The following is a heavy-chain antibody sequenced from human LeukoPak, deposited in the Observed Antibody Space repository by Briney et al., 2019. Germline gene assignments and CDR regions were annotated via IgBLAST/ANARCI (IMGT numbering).Heavy chain of an antibody. J-gene: IGHJ4*02. CDR2: VSSGGSYI. CDR1: GLTFSSYA. Sequence: GGSLRLSCAASGLTFSSYAMTWVRQAPGKGLEWISSVSSGGSYIYYADSVRGRFTISRDNAKDSLFLLMNSLRVEDTAVYYCARGRPTGSSRRFVVQWGQGTLVTVSS. D-gene: IGHD2-15*01. V-gene: IGHV3-21*06. CDR3: ARGRPTGSSRRFVVQ.